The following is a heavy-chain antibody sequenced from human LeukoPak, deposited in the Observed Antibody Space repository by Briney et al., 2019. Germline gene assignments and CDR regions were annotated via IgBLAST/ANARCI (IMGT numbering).Heavy chain of an antibody. CDR3: ARESDYDILTGNAYYYYYMDV. J-gene: IGHJ6*03. D-gene: IGHD3-9*01. CDR2: IRYDGSNK. Sequence: GGSLRLSCAASGFTFSSYGMHWVRQAPGKGLEWVAFIRYDGSNKYYADSVKGRFTISRDNSKNSLYLQMNSLRAEDTAVYYCARESDYDILTGNAYYYYYMDVWGRGTTVTISS. CDR1: GFTFSSYG. V-gene: IGHV3-30*02.